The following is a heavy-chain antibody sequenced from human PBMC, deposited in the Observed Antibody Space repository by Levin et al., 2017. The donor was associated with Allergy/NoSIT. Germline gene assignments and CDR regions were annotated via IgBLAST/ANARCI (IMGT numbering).Heavy chain of an antibody. CDR1: GYSFSNYG. CDR2: NDPNTENP. Sequence: GESLKISCKASGYSFSNYGINWVRQAPGQGLEWMGWNDPNTENPTYAQGFRGRFVFSLDTSVSTASLEISSLKPEDTAVYYCARSREWVSGSGSWYYFFDHWGQGTLVTVSS. V-gene: IGHV7-4-1*02. D-gene: IGHD6-13*01. CDR3: ARSREWVSGSGSWYYFFDH. J-gene: IGHJ4*02.